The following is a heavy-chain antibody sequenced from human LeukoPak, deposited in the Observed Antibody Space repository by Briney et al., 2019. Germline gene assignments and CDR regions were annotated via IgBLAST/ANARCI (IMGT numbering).Heavy chain of an antibody. Sequence: GASVKVSCKASGYTFTSYGISWVRQAPGQGLEWMGWISAYNGNTNYAQKLQGRVTMTTDTSTSTAYMELSRLRSDDTAVYYCARESFSTVTSATDAFDIWGQGTMVTVSS. CDR1: GYTFTSYG. CDR2: ISAYNGNT. CDR3: ARESFSTVTSATDAFDI. V-gene: IGHV1-18*01. J-gene: IGHJ3*02. D-gene: IGHD4-17*01.